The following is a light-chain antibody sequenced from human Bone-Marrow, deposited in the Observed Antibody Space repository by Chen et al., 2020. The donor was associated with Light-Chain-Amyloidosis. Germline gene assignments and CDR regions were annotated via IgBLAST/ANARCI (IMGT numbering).Light chain of an antibody. CDR3: QSADSSGTYEVI. CDR2: RNT. CDR1: DLPTKY. Sequence: SYELTQPPPVSVSPGQTARITCSGDDLPTKYAYWYQQKPGQAPVLVIHRNTERPSGTSERFSGSSSGTTATLTISGVQEEDEADYHCQSADSSGTYEVIFGGGTKLTVL. J-gene: IGLJ2*01. V-gene: IGLV3-25*03.